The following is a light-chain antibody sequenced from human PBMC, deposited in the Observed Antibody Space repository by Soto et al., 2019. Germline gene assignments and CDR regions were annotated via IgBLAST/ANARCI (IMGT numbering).Light chain of an antibody. J-gene: IGKJ5*01. Sequence: EVLMTQSPGTLSVSLWEIATLSCRASQSVDGYLAWYQQKPGQAPRLLIYGASTRATGVTARFRGGGSGTEFTLTISSLQSEDFAVYYCQQYGSSPPITFGQGTRLEI. CDR2: GAS. CDR3: QQYGSSPPIT. V-gene: IGKV3-15*01. CDR1: QSVDGY.